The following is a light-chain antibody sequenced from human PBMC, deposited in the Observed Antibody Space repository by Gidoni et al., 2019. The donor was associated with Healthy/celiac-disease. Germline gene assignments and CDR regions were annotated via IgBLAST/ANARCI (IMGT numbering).Light chain of an antibody. J-gene: IGKJ2*01. CDR1: QSLLHSNGYNY. CDR3: MQALQTPRT. Sequence: DIVMTPSPLSLPVTPGEPSSISCRSSQSLLHSNGYNYLDWYLQKPGQSPQLLIYLGSNRASGVPDRFSGSGSGTDFTLKISRVEAEDVGVYYCMQALQTPRTFGQGTKLEIK. V-gene: IGKV2-28*01. CDR2: LGS.